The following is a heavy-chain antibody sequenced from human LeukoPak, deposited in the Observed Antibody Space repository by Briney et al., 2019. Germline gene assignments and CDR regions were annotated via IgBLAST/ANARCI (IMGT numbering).Heavy chain of an antibody. CDR2: IYPGDSDT. CDR1: GSSFTSYW. V-gene: IGHV5-51*01. J-gene: IGHJ3*02. D-gene: IGHD3-10*01. CDR3: AGSYYYGSGSYYPHAFDI. Sequence: GESLKISCKCSGSSFTSYWIGWVRQMPGKGPEWMGVIYPGDSDTRYSPSFQGQVTISADKSISTAYLQWSSLKASDTAMYYCAGSYYYGSGSYYPHAFDIWGQGTMVTVSS.